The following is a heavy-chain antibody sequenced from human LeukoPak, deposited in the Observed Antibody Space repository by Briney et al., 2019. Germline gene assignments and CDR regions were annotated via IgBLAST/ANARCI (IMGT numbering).Heavy chain of an antibody. J-gene: IGHJ4*02. CDR1: GYTFTGYY. V-gene: IGHV1-2*02. CDR3: ARLGGGRIAARRDFDY. Sequence: ASVKVSCKASGYTFTGYYMHWVRQAPGQGLEWMGWINPNSGGTNYAQKFQGRVTMTRDTSISTAYMELSRLRSDDTAVYYCARLGGGRIAARRDFDYWGQGTLVTVSS. D-gene: IGHD6-6*01. CDR2: INPNSGGT.